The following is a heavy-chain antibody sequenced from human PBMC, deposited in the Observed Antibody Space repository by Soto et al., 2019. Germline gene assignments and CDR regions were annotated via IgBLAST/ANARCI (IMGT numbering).Heavy chain of an antibody. CDR1: GFTFSSYW. CDR3: ARDAPLAIPGSYYNEFDYFDY. CDR2: IKQDGSEK. D-gene: IGHD3-10*01. J-gene: IGHJ4*02. Sequence: EVQLVESGGGLVQPGGSLRLSCAASGFTFSSYWMSWVRQAPGKGLEWVANIKQDGSEKYYVDSVKGRFTISRDNAKNSLYLQMNSLRAEDTAVYYCARDAPLAIPGSYYNEFDYFDYWGQGTLVTVSS. V-gene: IGHV3-7*03.